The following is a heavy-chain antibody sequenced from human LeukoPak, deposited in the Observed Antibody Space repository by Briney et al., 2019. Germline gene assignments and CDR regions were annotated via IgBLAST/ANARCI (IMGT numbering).Heavy chain of an antibody. CDR1: GGSFSGYY. V-gene: IGHV4-34*01. J-gene: IGHJ4*02. CDR3: ARGYDSSGYYYFDC. D-gene: IGHD3-22*01. CDR2: INHSGST. Sequence: SETPSLTCAVYGGSFSGYYRSWIRQPPGKGLEWIGEINHSGSTNYNPSLKSRVTISVDTSKNQFSLKLSSVTAADTAVYYCARGYDSSGYYYFDCWGQGTLVTISS.